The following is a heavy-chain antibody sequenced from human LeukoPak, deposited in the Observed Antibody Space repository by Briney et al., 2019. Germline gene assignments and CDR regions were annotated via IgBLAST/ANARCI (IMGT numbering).Heavy chain of an antibody. D-gene: IGHD3-22*01. Sequence: SVKVSCKASGGTFISYAISWVRQAPGQGLEWMGGIIPIFGTANYAQKFQGRVTITADESTSTAYMELSSLRSEDTAVYYCARSITMIVVDNYYYYMDVWGKGTTVTVSS. CDR3: ARSITMIVVDNYYYYMDV. J-gene: IGHJ6*03. CDR2: IIPIFGTA. V-gene: IGHV1-69*13. CDR1: GGTFISYA.